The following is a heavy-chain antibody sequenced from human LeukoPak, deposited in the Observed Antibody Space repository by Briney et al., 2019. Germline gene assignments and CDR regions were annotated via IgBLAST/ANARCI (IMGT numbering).Heavy chain of an antibody. CDR3: ARDDTGIKSFDY. V-gene: IGHV3-9*01. D-gene: IGHD4-17*01. Sequence: GGSLRLSCAASGFTFDDYAMHWVRQAPGKGLEWVSGISWNSGSIGYADSVKGRFTISRDNSKNTLYLQMNSLRAEDTAVYYCARDDTGIKSFDYWGQGTLVTVSS. J-gene: IGHJ4*02. CDR2: ISWNSGSI. CDR1: GFTFDDYA.